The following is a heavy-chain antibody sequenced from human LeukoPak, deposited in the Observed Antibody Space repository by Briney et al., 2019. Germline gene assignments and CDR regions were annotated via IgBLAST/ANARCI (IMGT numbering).Heavy chain of an antibody. CDR3: ARGRGGGGSSNNWFDP. CDR1: GGSISSYY. V-gene: IGHV4-59*12. Sequence: SETLSLTCTVPGGSISSYYWSWIRQPPGKGLEWIGYIYYSGTTNYNPSLKSRVTISVDTSKNQFSLNLISVTAADTAVYFCARGRGGGGSSNNWFDPWGQGTLVTVSS. J-gene: IGHJ5*02. D-gene: IGHD2-15*01. CDR2: IYYSGTT.